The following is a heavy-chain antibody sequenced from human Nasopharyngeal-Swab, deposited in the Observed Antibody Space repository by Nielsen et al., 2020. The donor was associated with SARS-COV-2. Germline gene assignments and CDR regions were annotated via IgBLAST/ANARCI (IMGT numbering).Heavy chain of an antibody. Sequence: SETLSLTCTVPGGSISSYYWSWIRQPPGKGLEWIGHIFYSGSTTYNPSLRSRVTISVDTSKNQFSLRLSSVTAADTAVYFCARRGNSYGGNWFDSWGLGSLVVVSS. D-gene: IGHD2/OR15-2a*01. CDR1: GGSISSYY. CDR3: ARRGNSYGGNWFDS. V-gene: IGHV4-59*01. J-gene: IGHJ5*01. CDR2: IFYSGST.